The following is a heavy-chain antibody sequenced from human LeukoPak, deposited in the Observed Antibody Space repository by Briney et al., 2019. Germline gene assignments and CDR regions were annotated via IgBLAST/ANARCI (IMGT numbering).Heavy chain of an antibody. Sequence: PSETLSLTCTVSGGSISSYYWSWIRQPPGKGLEWIGYIYYSGSTSYNPSLKSRVTISVDTSKNQFSLKLSSVTAADTAVYYCARGEYRYCSSTSCRAGWFDPWGQGTLVTVSS. V-gene: IGHV4-59*01. CDR1: GGSISSYY. CDR2: IYYSGST. J-gene: IGHJ5*02. CDR3: ARGEYRYCSSTSCRAGWFDP. D-gene: IGHD2-2*01.